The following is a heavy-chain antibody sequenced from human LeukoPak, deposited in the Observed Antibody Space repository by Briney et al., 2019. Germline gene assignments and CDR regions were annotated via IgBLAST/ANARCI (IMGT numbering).Heavy chain of an antibody. V-gene: IGHV1-8*01. CDR2: MNPNSGNT. J-gene: IGHJ6*03. CDR1: GYTFTSYD. Sequence: ASVKVSCKVSGYTFTSYDINWVRQATGQGLEWMGWMNPNSGNTGYAQEFQGRVTMTRNTSISTAYMELSSLRSEDTAVYYCATSNFFRRYYYYYYMDVWGKGTTVTVSS. CDR3: ATSNFFRRYYYYYYMDV. D-gene: IGHD1-7*01.